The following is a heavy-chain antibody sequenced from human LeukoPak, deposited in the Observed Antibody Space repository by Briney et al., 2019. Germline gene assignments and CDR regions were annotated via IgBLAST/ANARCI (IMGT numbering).Heavy chain of an antibody. CDR2: IFHSGST. Sequence: SETLSLTCTVSGNSIFSTTYYWGWIRQPPGKGLEWIGSIFHSGSTYYNPSLKSRLTISVDTSKNQLSLRLRSVTAADTAVYYCAKVVVAGEAYYFDLWGQGTLVTVSS. D-gene: IGHD6-19*01. J-gene: IGHJ4*02. V-gene: IGHV4-39*01. CDR1: GNSIFSTTYY. CDR3: AKVVVAGEAYYFDL.